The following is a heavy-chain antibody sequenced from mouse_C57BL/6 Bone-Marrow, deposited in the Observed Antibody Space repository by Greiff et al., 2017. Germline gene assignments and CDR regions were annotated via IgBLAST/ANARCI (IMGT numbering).Heavy chain of an antibody. CDR1: EYEFPSHD. Sequence: EVMLVESGGGLVQPGESLKLSCESNEYEFPSHDMSWVRKTPEKRLELVAAINSDGGSTYYPDTMERRFIISRDNTKKTLYLQVSSLRSEDTALYYCANKSYYYGSSYFDYWGQGTTLTVSS. D-gene: IGHD1-1*01. CDR3: ANKSYYYGSSYFDY. V-gene: IGHV5-2*03. CDR2: INSDGGST. J-gene: IGHJ2*01.